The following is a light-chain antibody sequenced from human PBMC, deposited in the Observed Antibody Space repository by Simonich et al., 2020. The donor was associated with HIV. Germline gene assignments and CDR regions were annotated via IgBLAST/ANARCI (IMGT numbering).Light chain of an antibody. CDR2: AAS. Sequence: DIQMTQSPSSVSASVGDRVTVTCRASQIISSWLAWYQQKPGKAPKLLIYAASSLQSGVPSRFSGSGSGTDFTLTINNLQPEDFATYYCQQANSFPRTFGQGTKVEIK. V-gene: IGKV1-12*01. CDR3: QQANSFPRT. J-gene: IGKJ1*01. CDR1: QIISSW.